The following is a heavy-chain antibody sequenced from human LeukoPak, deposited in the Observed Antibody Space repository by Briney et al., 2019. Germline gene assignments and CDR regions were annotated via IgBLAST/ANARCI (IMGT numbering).Heavy chain of an antibody. J-gene: IGHJ4*02. CDR1: GGTFSSYA. V-gene: IGHV1-69*13. D-gene: IGHD6-19*01. Sequence: SVKVSCKASGGTFSSYAISWVRQAPGQGLEWMGGIIPIFGTANYAQKFQGRVTITADESTSTAYMELRSLRSDDTAVYYCARARSGWSFFDYWGQGTLVTVSS. CDR3: ARARSGWSFFDY. CDR2: IIPIFGTA.